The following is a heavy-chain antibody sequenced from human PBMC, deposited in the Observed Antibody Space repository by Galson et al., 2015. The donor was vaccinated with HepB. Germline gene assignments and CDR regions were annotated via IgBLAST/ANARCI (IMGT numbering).Heavy chain of an antibody. Sequence: SLRLSCAASGFTFSSYAMSWVRQAPGKGLEWVSAISGSGGSTYYADSVKGRFTISRDNSKNTLYLQMNSLRAEDTAVYYCAKPVVRLGYCSSTSCSSEDYYFDYWGQGTLVTVSS. J-gene: IGHJ4*02. CDR1: GFTFSSYA. D-gene: IGHD2-2*01. V-gene: IGHV3-23*01. CDR3: AKPVVRLGYCSSTSCSSEDYYFDY. CDR2: ISGSGGST.